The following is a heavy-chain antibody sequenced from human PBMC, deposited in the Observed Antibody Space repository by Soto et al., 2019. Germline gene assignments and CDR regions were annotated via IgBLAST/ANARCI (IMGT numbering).Heavy chain of an antibody. CDR2: IDPSDSYT. D-gene: IGHD1-26*01. CDR1: GYSFTSCW. CDR3: ARRIVGATTGTYGMDV. V-gene: IGHV5-10-1*01. Sequence: GESLKISCKGSGYSFTSCWISWVRQMPGKGLEWMGRIDPSDSYTNYSPSFQGHVTISADKSISTAYLQWSSLKASDTAMYYCARRIVGATTGTYGMDVWGQGTTVTVTS. J-gene: IGHJ6*02.